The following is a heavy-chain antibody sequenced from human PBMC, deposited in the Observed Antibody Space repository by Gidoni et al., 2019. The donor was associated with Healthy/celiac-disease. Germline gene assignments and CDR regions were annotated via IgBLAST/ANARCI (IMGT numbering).Heavy chain of an antibody. CDR1: CGSFSGYH. CDR2: INHSGST. D-gene: IGHD3-16*02. Sequence: QVQLQQWGAGLLKPSETLSLTCAVYCGSFSGYHWSWIRQTPGKGLEWIGEINHSGSTNYNPSLKSRVTISVDTSKNQFSLKLSSVTAADTAMYYCARATHVWGSYRRPVDYWGQGTLVTVSS. V-gene: IGHV4-34*01. CDR3: ARATHVWGSYRRPVDY. J-gene: IGHJ4*02.